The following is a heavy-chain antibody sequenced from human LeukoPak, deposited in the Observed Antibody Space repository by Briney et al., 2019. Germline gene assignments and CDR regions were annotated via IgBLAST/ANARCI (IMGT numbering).Heavy chain of an antibody. V-gene: IGHV4-38-2*02. CDR1: GYSISSGYY. CDR3: ARADYYDSSGAFDI. J-gene: IGHJ3*02. Sequence: PSETLSLTCTVSGYSISSGYYWGWIRPPPGKGLEWIGNIYHSGSTYYNPSLKSRVTISVDTSKNQFSLKLSSVTAADTAVYYCARADYYDSSGAFDIWGQGTMVTVSS. D-gene: IGHD3-22*01. CDR2: IYHSGST.